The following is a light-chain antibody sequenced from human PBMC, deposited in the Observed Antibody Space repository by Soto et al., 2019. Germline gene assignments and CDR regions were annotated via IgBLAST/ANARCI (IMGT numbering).Light chain of an antibody. V-gene: IGKV1-17*01. CDR2: TAS. CDR3: LKYNSYPLN. Sequence: DIQITHSPSSLSTSVVDRVTITCLASQSISSDLGWYQQKPGKAPKRLIYTASSLQSGVPSRFSGSGSGTEFTLTISSLQPEDFATYYCLKYNSYPLNFGGGTKVDIK. CDR1: QSISSD. J-gene: IGKJ4*01.